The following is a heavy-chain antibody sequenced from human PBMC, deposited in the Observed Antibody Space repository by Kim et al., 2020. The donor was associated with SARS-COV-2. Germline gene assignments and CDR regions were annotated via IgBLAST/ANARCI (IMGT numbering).Heavy chain of an antibody. CDR3: AKGDGEWFSLDAFDI. J-gene: IGHJ3*02. V-gene: IGHV3-23*03. CDR1: GFTFSSYA. CDR2: ISSGGSST. D-gene: IGHD3-10*01. Sequence: GGSLRLSCAASGFTFSSYAMSWVRQAPGKGLEWVSVISSGGSSTYYADSVKGRFTISRDNSKNTLYLQMNSLRVEDTAVYYCAKGDGEWFSLDAFDIWGQGTMVTVSS.